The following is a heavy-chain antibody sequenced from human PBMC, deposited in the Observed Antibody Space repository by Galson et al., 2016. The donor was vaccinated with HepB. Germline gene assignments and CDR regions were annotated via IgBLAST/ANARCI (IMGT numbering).Heavy chain of an antibody. D-gene: IGHD2-21*02. CDR3: AREGLRARLYFDS. CDR2: IGGGTGDNI. Sequence: SLRLSCAASGFTFNNYAMNWVRRAPGKGLEWVSFIGGGTGDNIYFADSVKGRFTISRDNFKNTLYLHMNSLRADDTAVYYCAREGLRARLYFDSWGRGTLVTVAS. V-gene: IGHV3-23*01. CDR1: GFTFNNYA. J-gene: IGHJ4*02.